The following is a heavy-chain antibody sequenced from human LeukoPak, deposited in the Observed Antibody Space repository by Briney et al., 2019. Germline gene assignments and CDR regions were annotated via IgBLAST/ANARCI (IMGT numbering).Heavy chain of an antibody. CDR3: ARNYYDSSGYYLPDFDY. Sequence: ASVKVSCKASGYTFTSYGISWVRQAPGQGLEWMGWISAYNGNTNYAQKLHGRVTMTTDTSASTAYMELRSLRSDDTAVYYCARNYYDSSGYYLPDFDYWGQGTLVTVSS. J-gene: IGHJ4*02. CDR1: GYTFTSYG. CDR2: ISAYNGNT. V-gene: IGHV1-18*01. D-gene: IGHD3-22*01.